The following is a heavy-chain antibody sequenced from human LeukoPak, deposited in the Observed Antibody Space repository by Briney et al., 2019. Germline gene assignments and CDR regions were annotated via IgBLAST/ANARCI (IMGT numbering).Heavy chain of an antibody. J-gene: IGHJ6*03. D-gene: IGHD4-17*01. CDR3: ASPPRPTVRYYMDV. V-gene: IGHV3-7*01. CDR2: IKQDGSEK. Sequence: GGSLRLSCAASGFTFSSYWMSWVRQAPGKGLEWVANIKQDGSEKYYVDSVKGRFTISRDNAKNSLYLQMNSLRAEDTAVYYCASPPRPTVRYYMDVWGKGTTVTVSS. CDR1: GFTFSSYW.